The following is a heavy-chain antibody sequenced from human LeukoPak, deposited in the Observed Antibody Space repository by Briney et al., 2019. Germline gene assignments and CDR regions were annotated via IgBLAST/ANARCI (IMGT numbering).Heavy chain of an antibody. V-gene: IGHV4-59*08. Sequence: SETLSLTCTVSGGSISSYYWSWIRQPPGKGLEWIGYIYYSGSTNYNPSLKSRVTISVDTSKNQFSLKLSSVTAADTAVYYCASSLPQYDYVWGSYRPGDFDYWGQGTLVTVSS. CDR3: ASSLPQYDYVWGSYRPGDFDY. J-gene: IGHJ4*02. CDR2: IYYSGST. CDR1: GGSISSYY. D-gene: IGHD3-16*02.